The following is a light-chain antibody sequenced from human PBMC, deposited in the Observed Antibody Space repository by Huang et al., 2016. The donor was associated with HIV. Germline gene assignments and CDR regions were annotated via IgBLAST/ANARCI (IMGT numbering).Light chain of an antibody. J-gene: IGKJ1*01. CDR1: HSVDSGY. Sequence: EIVLTQSPGSLSLSPGDKVTVSCRASHSVDSGYLAWYQHKPGQSPRLLVYGTSTRAAGVPSRFSGSWSGRDFTLTISRLEAEDFGVYYCHQYASSMATFGQGTKVDI. CDR2: GTS. CDR3: HQYASSMAT. V-gene: IGKV3-20*01.